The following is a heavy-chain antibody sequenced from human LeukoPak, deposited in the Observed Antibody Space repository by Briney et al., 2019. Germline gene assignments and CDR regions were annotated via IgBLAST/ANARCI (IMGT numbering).Heavy chain of an antibody. CDR2: ISSSGTYR. CDR3: ARVASYSGSYYGTGDY. J-gene: IGHJ4*02. Sequence: GGSLRLSCAASGFTFSSYAMSWGRQAPGKGLEWVSSISSSGTYRYYADSVQGRFIISRDSANNSLYLQMNSLRAEDTAVYYCARVASYSGSYYGTGDYWGQGTLVTVSS. V-gene: IGHV3-21*01. D-gene: IGHD1-26*01. CDR1: GFTFSSYA.